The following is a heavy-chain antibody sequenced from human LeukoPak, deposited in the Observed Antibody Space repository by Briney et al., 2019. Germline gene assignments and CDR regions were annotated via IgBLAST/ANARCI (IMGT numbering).Heavy chain of an antibody. V-gene: IGHV3-9*01. CDR1: GFTFDDYA. Sequence: GGSLRLSCAASGFTFDDYAMHWVRQAPGKGLEWVSGISWNSGSIGYADSVKGRFTISRDNAKNSLYLQMNSLRAEDTALYYCAKDIESSGWYGAPDYWGQGTLVTVSS. J-gene: IGHJ4*02. D-gene: IGHD6-19*01. CDR2: ISWNSGSI. CDR3: AKDIESSGWYGAPDY.